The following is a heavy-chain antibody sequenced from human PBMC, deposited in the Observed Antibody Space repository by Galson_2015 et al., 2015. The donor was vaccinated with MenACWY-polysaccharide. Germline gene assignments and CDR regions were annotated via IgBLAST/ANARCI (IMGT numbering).Heavy chain of an antibody. CDR3: ARDQGYSSSSRGVYYTYYMDV. J-gene: IGHJ6*03. V-gene: IGHV3-21*01. Sequence: SLRLSCAASGFTFSTYSMNWVRQAPGKGLEWVSSIDSSSGYIYYADSVKGPFTISRDNAQNSLYLQMNTLRAEDTAVYYCARDQGYSSSSRGVYYTYYMDVWGRGTTVTVSS. CDR2: IDSSSGYI. D-gene: IGHD6-6*01. CDR1: GFTFSTYS.